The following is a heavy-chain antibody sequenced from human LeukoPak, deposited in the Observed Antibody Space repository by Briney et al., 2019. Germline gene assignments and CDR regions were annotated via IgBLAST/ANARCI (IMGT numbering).Heavy chain of an antibody. Sequence: SETLSLTCAVYGGSFSGYYWSWIRQPPGKGLEWIGKIHPGGSTNYNPSLKSRVTISVDTSKNQFSLKLSSVTAADTAVYYCARYVGATTFYYYYYMDVWGKGTTVTVSS. CDR3: ARYVGATTFYYYYYMDV. J-gene: IGHJ6*03. CDR2: IHPGGST. D-gene: IGHD1-26*01. CDR1: GGSFSGYY. V-gene: IGHV4-34*01.